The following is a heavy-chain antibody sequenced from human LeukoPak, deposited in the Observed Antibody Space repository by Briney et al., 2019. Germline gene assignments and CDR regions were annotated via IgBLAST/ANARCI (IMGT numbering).Heavy chain of an antibody. CDR2: INPNSGGT. CDR1: GSTFTGYY. Sequence: VASVKLSCKSSGSTFTGYYMHWVRPPPGQRLESLGWINPNSGGTNYGQKFQGRVTMTRDTSISTAYMELSRLRSDDTAVYYCAVYSSSLNNYYYYGMDVWGQGTTVTVSS. CDR3: AVYSSSLNNYYYYGMDV. J-gene: IGHJ6*02. V-gene: IGHV1-2*02. D-gene: IGHD6-13*01.